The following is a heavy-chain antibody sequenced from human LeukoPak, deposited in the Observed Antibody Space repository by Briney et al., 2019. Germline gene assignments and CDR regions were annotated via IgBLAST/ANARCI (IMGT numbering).Heavy chain of an antibody. J-gene: IGHJ4*02. CDR3: ARDRPTYDSSGYYGY. V-gene: IGHV3-66*01. CDR1: GFTVSNNY. CDR2: IYSGGTT. D-gene: IGHD3-22*01. Sequence: GGSLRLSCAASGFTVSNNYMSWVRQAPGKGLEWVSVIYSGGTTYYADSVKGRFTISRDNAKNSLYLQMNSLRAEDTAVYYCARDRPTYDSSGYYGYWGQGTLVTVSS.